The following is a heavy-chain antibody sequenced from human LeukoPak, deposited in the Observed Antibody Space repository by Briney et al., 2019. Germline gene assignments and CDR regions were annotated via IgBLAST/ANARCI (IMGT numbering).Heavy chain of an antibody. CDR3: ARLYHPDNVCGSYRYIPNYFDP. D-gene: IGHD3-16*02. CDR1: GGSFSAFY. V-gene: IGHV4-34*01. J-gene: IGHJ5*02. CDR2: INDSGSG. Sequence: SETLSLTCDVSGGSFSAFYWSWIRQSPGKGLEWIGEINDSGSGNYNPSFKSRVTISVDTSNRQFSLKLSSVTAADTAVYYCARLYHPDNVCGSYRYIPNYFDPWGQGTLVTVSS.